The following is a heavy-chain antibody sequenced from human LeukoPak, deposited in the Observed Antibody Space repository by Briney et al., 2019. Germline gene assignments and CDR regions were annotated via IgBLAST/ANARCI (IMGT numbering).Heavy chain of an antibody. J-gene: IGHJ4*02. V-gene: IGHV4-39*07. Sequence: SETLSLTCTVSGGSISSSSYYWGWIRQPPGKGLEWIGNIYYSGSTYYNPSLESRVTMSLDTSKNQFSLKLSSVTAADTAVYYCARVKYYYGSGSYLHYFDYWGQGTLVTVSS. D-gene: IGHD3-10*01. CDR1: GGSISSSSYY. CDR2: IYYSGST. CDR3: ARVKYYYGSGSYLHYFDY.